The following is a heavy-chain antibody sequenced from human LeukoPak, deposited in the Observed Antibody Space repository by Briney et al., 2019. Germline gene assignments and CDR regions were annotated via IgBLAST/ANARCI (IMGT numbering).Heavy chain of an antibody. CDR2: IHYSGST. CDR1: GGSINNYY. J-gene: IGHJ3*02. D-gene: IGHD4-17*01. V-gene: IGHV4-59*01. CDR3: ARDRDYGDSGRASDI. Sequence: SETLSLTCTVSGGSINNYYWSWLRQPPGKGLEWIGYIHYSGSTNYNPSLKSRVTISLDTSKNQFSLKLTSVTAADTAVYYCARDRDYGDSGRASDIWGQGTLVTVSS.